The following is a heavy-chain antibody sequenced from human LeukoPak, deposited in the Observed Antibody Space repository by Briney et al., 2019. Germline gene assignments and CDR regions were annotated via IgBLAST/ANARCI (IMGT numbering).Heavy chain of an antibody. CDR2: SHPHGIF. Sequence: PSETLSLTCAVHGGFCDYYYCSWLRQPPGKGLEWIGESHPHGIFYYNPSLTSRVTISIHTSKTQFSLRVTSVTAADTAFYFCERGRDRSKAGDLWGQGSLVIVSS. CDR3: ERGRDRSKAGDL. J-gene: IGHJ5*02. V-gene: IGHV4-34*01. D-gene: IGHD5-24*01. CDR1: GGFCDYYY.